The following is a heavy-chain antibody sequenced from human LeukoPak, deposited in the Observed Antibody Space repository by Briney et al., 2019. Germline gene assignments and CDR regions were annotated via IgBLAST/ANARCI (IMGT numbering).Heavy chain of an antibody. CDR1: GYTFTSYD. CDR2: MNPNSGNT. CDR3: ARNRNSGLNYYYYMDV. V-gene: IGHV1-8*03. Sequence: GASVKVSCKASGYTFTSYDINWVRQATGQGLEWMGWMNPNSGNTGYAQKFQGRVTITRNTSISTAYMELSSLRSEDTAVYYCARNRNSGLNYYYYMDVWGKGTTVTISS. J-gene: IGHJ6*03. D-gene: IGHD5-12*01.